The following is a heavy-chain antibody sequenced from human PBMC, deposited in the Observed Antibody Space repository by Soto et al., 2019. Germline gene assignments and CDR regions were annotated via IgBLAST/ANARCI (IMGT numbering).Heavy chain of an antibody. J-gene: IGHJ4*02. V-gene: IGHV3-30-3*01. CDR3: ARDLSSGYYYVYDY. CDR2: ISYDGSNK. CDR1: GFTFSSYA. Sequence: PGGSLRLSCAASGFTFSSYAMLWVRQAPGKGLEWVAVISYDGSNKYYADSVKGRFTISRDNSKNTLYLQMNSLRAEDTAVYYCARDLSSGYYYVYDYWGQGT. D-gene: IGHD3-22*01.